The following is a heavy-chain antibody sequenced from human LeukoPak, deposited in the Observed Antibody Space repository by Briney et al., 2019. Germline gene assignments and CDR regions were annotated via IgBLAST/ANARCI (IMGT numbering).Heavy chain of an antibody. CDR3: ARGGSGWLNPFDY. V-gene: IGHV4-38-2*02. CDR2: IYHSGST. J-gene: IGHJ4*02. D-gene: IGHD6-19*01. CDR1: GYSISSGYY. Sequence: PSETLSLTCTVSGYSISSGYYWGWIRQPPGKGLEWIGSIYHSGSTYYNPSLKSRVTISVDTSKNQFSPKLSSVTAADTAVYYCARGGSGWLNPFDYWGQGTLVTVSS.